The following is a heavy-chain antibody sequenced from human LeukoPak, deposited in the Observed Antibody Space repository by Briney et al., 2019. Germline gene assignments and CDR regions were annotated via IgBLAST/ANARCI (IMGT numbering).Heavy chain of an antibody. V-gene: IGHV3-23*01. CDR3: AKSMVRGVIPFDY. CDR1: GFTFSSYA. J-gene: IGHJ4*02. CDR2: ISGSGGST. Sequence: PGGSLRLSCAASGFTFSSYAMSWVRQAPGKGLEWVSAISGSGGSTYYADSVKGRFTISRDNSKNTLYLQMNSLRAKDTAVYYCAKSMVRGVIPFDYWGQGTLVTVSS. D-gene: IGHD3-10*01.